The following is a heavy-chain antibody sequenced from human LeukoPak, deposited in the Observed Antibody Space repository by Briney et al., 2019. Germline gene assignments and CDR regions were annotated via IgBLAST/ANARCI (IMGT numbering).Heavy chain of an antibody. CDR2: IWYDGSNK. CDR1: GFTFNNYG. Sequence: GGSLRLSCVASGFTFNNYGIHWVRQAPGKGLEWVAVIWYDGSNKYYADSVKGRFTISRDNSKNTAYLEMNSLRVEDTAVYYCAKDYSGTYFDYWGQGTLVTVSS. J-gene: IGHJ4*02. D-gene: IGHD1-26*01. V-gene: IGHV3-33*06. CDR3: AKDYSGTYFDY.